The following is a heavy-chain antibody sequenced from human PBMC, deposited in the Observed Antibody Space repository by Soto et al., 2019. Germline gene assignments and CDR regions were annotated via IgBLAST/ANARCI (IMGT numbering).Heavy chain of an antibody. V-gene: IGHV1-69*13. CDR1: GGTFSRNT. Sequence: SVKVSCKASGGTFSRNTISWVRQAPGQGLEWMGGIMPIFGSANYAQKFQGRVTITADENTRTVYMELSRLRSEDTAVYYCARQFDSDTTGYYYAYWGQGTLVTSPQ. D-gene: IGHD3-22*01. J-gene: IGHJ4*02. CDR2: IMPIFGSA. CDR3: ARQFDSDTTGYYYAY.